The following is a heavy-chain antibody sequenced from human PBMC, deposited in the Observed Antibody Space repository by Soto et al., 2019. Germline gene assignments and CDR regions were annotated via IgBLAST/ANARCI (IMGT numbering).Heavy chain of an antibody. CDR1: GFTFTRYS. J-gene: IGHJ4*02. CDR3: ARESEDLTSNFDY. CDR2: ICSTTNYI. Sequence: PGGSLRLSCAASGFTFTRYSMNWVRQAPGKGLEWVSSICSTTNYIYYGDSMKGRFTISRDNGKNSLYLEIHSLRAEYTAVYYCARESEDLTSNFDYWGQGTLVTVSS. V-gene: IGHV3-21*06.